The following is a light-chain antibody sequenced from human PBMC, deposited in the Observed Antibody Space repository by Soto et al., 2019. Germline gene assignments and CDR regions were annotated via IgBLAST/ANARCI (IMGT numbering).Light chain of an antibody. V-gene: IGLV2-23*02. CDR1: SSDVGTYNL. CDR3: CSYAGTTTSHVV. Sequence: QSALTQPASVSGSPGQSITISCTGTSSDVGTYNLVSWYQQHPGKAPKLMIYEVTKRPSGVSNRFSGSRSGNTASLTMSRLQAEDEADYYCCSYAGTTTSHVVFGGGTKVTVL. CDR2: EVT. J-gene: IGLJ2*01.